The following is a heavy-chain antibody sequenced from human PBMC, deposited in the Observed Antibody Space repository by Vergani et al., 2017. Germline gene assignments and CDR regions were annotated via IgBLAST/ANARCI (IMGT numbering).Heavy chain of an antibody. CDR3: ATYTLYAGSWPN. V-gene: IGHV4-30-4*01. J-gene: IGHJ4*02. D-gene: IGHD1-26*01. CDR2: IYSTGST. CDR1: GDSISSGVYY. Sequence: QVQLQESGPGLVKPSQTLSLTCSVSGDSISSGVYYWNWIRQHPGKGLEWIGYIYSTGSTHHNPSLRRRINMSVDTSKNQVSLNLSSVTAAETAVYYCATYTLYAGSWPNWGQGTLVTVSS.